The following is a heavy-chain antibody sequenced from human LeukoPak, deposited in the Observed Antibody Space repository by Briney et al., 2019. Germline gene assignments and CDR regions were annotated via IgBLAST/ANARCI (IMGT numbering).Heavy chain of an antibody. V-gene: IGHV3-48*01. CDR3: AKDARIAAAGIALGY. CDR1: GFALSTNY. J-gene: IGHJ4*02. Sequence: GGSLRLSCAASGFALSTNYMTWVRQAPGKGLEWVSYISSSGSTIYYADSVKGRFTISRDNSKNTLYLQMNSLRAEDTAVYYCAKDARIAAAGIALGYWGQGTLVTVSS. CDR2: ISSSGSTI. D-gene: IGHD6-13*01.